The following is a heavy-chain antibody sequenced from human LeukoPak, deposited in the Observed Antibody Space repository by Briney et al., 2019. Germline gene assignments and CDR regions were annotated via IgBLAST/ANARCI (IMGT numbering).Heavy chain of an antibody. Sequence: GGSLRLSCVASGFTFSSYSMNWVRQAPGKGLEWVSYISSSSTNIYYADSVKGRFTISRDNAKNSLYLQMNSLRAEDTAVYYCALVSVAFDIWGQGTMVTVSS. CDR2: ISSSSTNI. CDR1: GFTFSSYS. J-gene: IGHJ3*02. CDR3: ALVSVAFDI. V-gene: IGHV3-48*04.